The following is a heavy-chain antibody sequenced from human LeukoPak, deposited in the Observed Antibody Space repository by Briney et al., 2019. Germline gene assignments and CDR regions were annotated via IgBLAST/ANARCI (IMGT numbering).Heavy chain of an antibody. D-gene: IGHD2-15*01. J-gene: IGHJ6*02. Sequence: TGGSLRLSCAASGFSFSNYRMNWVRQAPGKGLEWVSFITGSSNYIYYADSVKGRFTISRDNAKNSLYLQMNSLRAEDTAVYYCARRVVVVATDSYYGMDVWGQGTTVTASS. V-gene: IGHV3-21*01. CDR1: GFSFSNYR. CDR2: ITGSSNYI. CDR3: ARRVVVVATDSYYGMDV.